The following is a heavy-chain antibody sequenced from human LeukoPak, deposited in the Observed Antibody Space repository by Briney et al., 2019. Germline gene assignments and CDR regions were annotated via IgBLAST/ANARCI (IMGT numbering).Heavy chain of an antibody. CDR1: GYSISSGYY. Sequence: SETLSLTCTVSGYSISSGYYWGWIRQPPGKGLEWIGSIYHSGSTYYNPSLKSRVTMSVDTSKNQFSLMLSSVTAADTAVYYCTRDSSGYDWFYDYWGQGTLVTVSS. V-gene: IGHV4-38-2*02. CDR2: IYHSGST. D-gene: IGHD5-12*01. CDR3: TRDSSGYDWFYDY. J-gene: IGHJ4*02.